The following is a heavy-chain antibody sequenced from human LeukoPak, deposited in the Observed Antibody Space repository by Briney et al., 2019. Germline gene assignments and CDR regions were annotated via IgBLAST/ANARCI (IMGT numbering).Heavy chain of an antibody. CDR1: GFTFSNAW. CDR3: ARDVGVNWFDP. CDR2: ISSSSSYI. V-gene: IGHV3-21*01. D-gene: IGHD1-26*01. J-gene: IGHJ5*02. Sequence: GGSLRLSCAASGFTFSNAWMSWVRQAPGKGLEWVSSISSSSSYIYYADSVKGRFTISRDNAKNSLYLQMNSLKAEDTAVYYCARDVGVNWFDPWGQGTLVTVSS.